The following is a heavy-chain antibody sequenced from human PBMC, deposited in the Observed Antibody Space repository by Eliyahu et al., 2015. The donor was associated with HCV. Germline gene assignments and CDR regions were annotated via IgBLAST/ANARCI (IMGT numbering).Heavy chain of an antibody. J-gene: IGHJ4*02. CDR1: GASFNGNP. V-gene: IGHV4-34*01. Sequence: QVQLHQWGAGLLKPSETLSLTCNVSGASFNGNPWSWIRQSPGKGLEWLGEMGHSGGMRYNPSLRSRVTFSVDTSNRQFSLKLTSLTAADTAIYYCRVWVGRAATDYWGQGSLVTVSS. CDR3: RVWVGRAATDY. CDR2: MGHSGGM. D-gene: IGHD3-16*01.